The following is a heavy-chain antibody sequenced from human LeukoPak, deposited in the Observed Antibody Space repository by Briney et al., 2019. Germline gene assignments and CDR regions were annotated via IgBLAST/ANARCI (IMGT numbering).Heavy chain of an antibody. D-gene: IGHD3-9*01. J-gene: IGHJ5*02. Sequence: SETLSFTCTVSGGSISSYYWSWIRQPPGKGLEWIGHIHTSGSTNYNPSLKSRVTISVDTSKNQFSLKLSSVTAADTAMYYCTREAYDVLTSDWFDPWGQGTLVTVSS. CDR3: TREAYDVLTSDWFDP. V-gene: IGHV4-4*08. CDR2: IHTSGST. CDR1: GGSISSYY.